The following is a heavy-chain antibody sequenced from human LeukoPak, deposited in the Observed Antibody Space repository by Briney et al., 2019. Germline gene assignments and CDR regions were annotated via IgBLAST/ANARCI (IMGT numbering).Heavy chain of an antibody. CDR3: AKRAAYSFDS. Sequence: GGSLRLSCAASGFTFSSYEMNWVRQAPGKGLEWVSYISSSGSTIYYADSVKGRFTISRDNSKNTLCLQMNSLRAEDTAVYYCAKRAAYSFDSWGQGTLVTVSS. CDR2: ISSSGSTI. D-gene: IGHD2-15*01. V-gene: IGHV3-48*03. J-gene: IGHJ4*02. CDR1: GFTFSSYE.